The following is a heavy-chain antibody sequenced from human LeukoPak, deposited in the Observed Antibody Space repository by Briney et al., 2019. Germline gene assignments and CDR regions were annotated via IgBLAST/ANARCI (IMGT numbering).Heavy chain of an antibody. Sequence: PGGSLRLSCAASGFTVSSNYMSWVRQAPGKGLEWVSVIYSGGSTYYADSVKGRFTISRDNSKNTLYLQMNSLRAEDTAVYYCARESYYGGNSGDAFDIWGQGTMVTVSS. D-gene: IGHD4-23*01. CDR1: GFTVSSNY. V-gene: IGHV3-53*01. CDR2: IYSGGST. CDR3: ARESYYGGNSGDAFDI. J-gene: IGHJ3*02.